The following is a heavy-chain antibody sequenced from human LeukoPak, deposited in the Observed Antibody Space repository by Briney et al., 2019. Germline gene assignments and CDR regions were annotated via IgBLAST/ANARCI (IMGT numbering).Heavy chain of an antibody. D-gene: IGHD3-22*01. Sequence: GESLKIPCKGSGYSFSTYWIGWVRQMPGKGLEWMGIIYGGDSETKYSPSFQGQVTISVDKSISTAYLQWSSLKASDTAIYYCARHDGYYYESSGYFVWGQGTLVTVAS. J-gene: IGHJ4*02. CDR1: GYSFSTYW. CDR3: ARHDGYYYESSGYFV. V-gene: IGHV5-51*01. CDR2: IYGGDSET.